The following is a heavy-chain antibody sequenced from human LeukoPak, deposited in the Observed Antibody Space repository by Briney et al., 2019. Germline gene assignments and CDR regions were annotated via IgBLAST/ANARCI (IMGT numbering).Heavy chain of an antibody. CDR2: IKQDGSEK. D-gene: IGHD6-25*01. J-gene: IGHJ4*02. V-gene: IGHV3-7*01. Sequence: GGSLRLSCAASGFTLSSYWMTWVRQAPGKGLEWVANIKQDGSEKYYVDSVKGRFTISRDNAKNSLYLQMNSLRAEDTAVYYCAREGSVLHYWGQGTLVTVSS. CDR1: GFTLSSYW. CDR3: AREGSVLHY.